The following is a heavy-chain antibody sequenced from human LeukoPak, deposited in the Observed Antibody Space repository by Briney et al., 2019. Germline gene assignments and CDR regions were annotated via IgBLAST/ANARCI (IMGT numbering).Heavy chain of an antibody. CDR2: ISYDGSNK. CDR1: GFTFSSYA. CDR3: ARLSGSCSPDL. J-gene: IGHJ2*01. D-gene: IGHD1-26*01. V-gene: IGHV3-30-3*01. Sequence: SGGSLRLSCAASGFTFSSYAMHWVRQAPGKGLEWVAVISYDGSNKYYADSVKGRFTISRDNSKNTLYLQMNSLRAEDTAVYYCARLSGSCSPDLWGRGTLVTVSS.